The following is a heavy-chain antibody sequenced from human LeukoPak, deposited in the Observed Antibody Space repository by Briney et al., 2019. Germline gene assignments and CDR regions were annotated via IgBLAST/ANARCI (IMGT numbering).Heavy chain of an antibody. CDR1: GFTFSGYG. CDR2: ISSSGNAI. V-gene: IGHV3-48*01. D-gene: IGHD2-15*01. CDR3: AGGLLGCSGGSCYPTDY. J-gene: IGHJ4*02. Sequence: GGSLRLSCAASGFTFSGYGMNWVRQAPGRGLGWVSYISSSGNAIHYADSVKGRFTISRDNARNSLYLQLDSLGAEDTAVYYCAGGLLGCSGGSCYPTDYWGQGTLVIVSS.